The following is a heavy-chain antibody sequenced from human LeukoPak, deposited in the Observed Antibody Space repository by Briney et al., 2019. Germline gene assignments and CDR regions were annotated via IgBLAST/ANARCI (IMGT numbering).Heavy chain of an antibody. V-gene: IGHV4-39*01. Sequence: PSETLSLTCTVSGGSISSSSYYWGWIRQPPGKGLEWIGSIYYSGSTYYNPSLKSRVTISVDTSKNQFSLKLSSVTAADTAVYYCASGDDYVWDYKHYWGQGTLVTVSS. CDR2: IYYSGST. J-gene: IGHJ4*02. CDR3: ASGDDYVWDYKHY. D-gene: IGHD3-16*01. CDR1: GGSISSSSYY.